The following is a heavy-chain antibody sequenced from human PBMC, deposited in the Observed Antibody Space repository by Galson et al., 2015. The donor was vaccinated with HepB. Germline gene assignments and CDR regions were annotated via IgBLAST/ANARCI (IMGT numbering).Heavy chain of an antibody. Sequence: QVQLQESGPGLVKPSQGLSLTCTVSGGSMTNSAYYWSWIRQHPGKGLEATAYIGYSGSTYYNPSLSRRVTISVDTSKSQFSLTLNSVTAADTAVYYCARNRAEYYDDSGPGGNYFDSWGQGTLVTVSS. CDR2: IGYSGST. CDR1: GGSMTNSAYY. J-gene: IGHJ4*02. V-gene: IGHV4-31*03. D-gene: IGHD3-16*01. CDR3: ARNRAEYYDDSGPGGNYFDS.